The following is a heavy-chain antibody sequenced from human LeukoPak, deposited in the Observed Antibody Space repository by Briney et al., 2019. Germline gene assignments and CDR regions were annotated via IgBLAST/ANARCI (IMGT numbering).Heavy chain of an antibody. D-gene: IGHD6-19*01. CDR1: GGSISSSNW. V-gene: IGHV4-4*02. Sequence: SGTLSLTCAVSGGSISSSNWWSWVRQPPGKGLEWIGEIYHSGSTNYNPSLKSRVTISVDKSKNQFSLKLSSVTAADTAVYYCARDRLMVSAVAGRLLGYYMDVWGKGTTVTVSS. CDR2: IYHSGST. J-gene: IGHJ6*03. CDR3: ARDRLMVSAVAGRLLGYYMDV.